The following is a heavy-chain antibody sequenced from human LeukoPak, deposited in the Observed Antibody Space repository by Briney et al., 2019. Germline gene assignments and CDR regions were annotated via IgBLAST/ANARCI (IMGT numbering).Heavy chain of an antibody. V-gene: IGHV3-21*01. CDR3: ARADSGYGGNSGWYFDL. J-gene: IGHJ2*01. CDR1: GGSISSYY. D-gene: IGHD4-23*01. CDR2: ISSSSSYI. Sequence: PSETLSLTCTVSGGSISSYYWSWIRQPPGKGLEWVSSISSSSSYIYYADSVKGRFTISRDNAKNSLYLQMNSLRAEDTAVYYCARADSGYGGNSGWYFDLWGRGTLVTVSS.